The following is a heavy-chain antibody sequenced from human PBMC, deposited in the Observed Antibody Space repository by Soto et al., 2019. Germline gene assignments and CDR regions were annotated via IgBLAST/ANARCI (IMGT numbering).Heavy chain of an antibody. CDR3: AATYYYDSSGPKGGAFDI. CDR2: IIPIFGTA. J-gene: IGHJ3*02. V-gene: IGHV1-69*12. CDR1: GGTFSSYA. D-gene: IGHD3-22*01. Sequence: QVQLVQSGAEVKKPGSSVKVSCKASGGTFSSYAISWVREAPGEGLEWLGEIIPIFGTANYAQKFQGRVTITADESTSTAYMELSSLRSEDTAVYYCAATYYYDSSGPKGGAFDIWGQGTMVTVSS.